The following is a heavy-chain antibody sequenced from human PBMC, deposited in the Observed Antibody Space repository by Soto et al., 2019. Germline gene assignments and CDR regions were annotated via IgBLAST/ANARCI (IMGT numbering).Heavy chain of an antibody. CDR3: AKRYCSSTSCWSYYYYGMDV. Sequence: PGGSLRLSCAASGFTFSSYAMSWVRQAPGKGLEWVSAISGSGGSTYYADSVKGRFTISRDNSKNTLYLQMNSLRAEDTAVYYRAKRYCSSTSCWSYYYYGMDVWGQGTTVTVSS. CDR2: ISGSGGST. CDR1: GFTFSSYA. V-gene: IGHV3-23*01. D-gene: IGHD2-2*01. J-gene: IGHJ6*02.